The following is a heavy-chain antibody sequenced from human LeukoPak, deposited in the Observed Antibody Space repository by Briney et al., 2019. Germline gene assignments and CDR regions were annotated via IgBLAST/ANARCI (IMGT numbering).Heavy chain of an antibody. CDR1: GFTFISYS. V-gene: IGHV3-21*01. J-gene: IGHJ6*03. Sequence: GGSLRLSCAASGFTFISYSMNWVRQAPGKGLEWVSSISSTSSYIYYADSVKGRFTISRDNAKNSLYLQMNSLRAEDTAVYYCAGDRDGYDILTGHYYYYMDVWGKGTTVTISS. D-gene: IGHD3-9*01. CDR2: ISSTSSYI. CDR3: AGDRDGYDILTGHYYYYMDV.